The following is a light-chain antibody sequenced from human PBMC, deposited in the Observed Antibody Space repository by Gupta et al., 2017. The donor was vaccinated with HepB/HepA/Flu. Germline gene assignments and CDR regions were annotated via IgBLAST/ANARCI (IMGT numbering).Light chain of an antibody. Sequence: DIVLTQSPATLSLSPGERATLSCRASQSVRSYLAWYQQKPGQAPRLLIYDAYNRATGIPARFSGSGSVTDFTLTISSLEPEDFALYYCQQRSNWSLTFGQGTRLEIK. CDR3: QQRSNWSLT. CDR2: DAY. J-gene: IGKJ5*01. CDR1: QSVRSY. V-gene: IGKV3-11*01.